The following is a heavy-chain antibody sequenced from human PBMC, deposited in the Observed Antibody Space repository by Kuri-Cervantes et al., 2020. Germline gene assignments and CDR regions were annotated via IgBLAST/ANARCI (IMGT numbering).Heavy chain of an antibody. CDR3: ARGGGFEY. J-gene: IGHJ4*02. CDR2: ISGSGGST. D-gene: IGHD3-16*01. V-gene: IGHV3-23*01. CDR1: GFTFSSYA. Sequence: GESLKISCAASGFTFSSYAMSWVRQAPGKGLEWVSAISGSGGSTYYADSVKGRFTISRDNAKNSLYLQMNSLRADDTCIYFCARGGGFEYWGQGTLVTVSS.